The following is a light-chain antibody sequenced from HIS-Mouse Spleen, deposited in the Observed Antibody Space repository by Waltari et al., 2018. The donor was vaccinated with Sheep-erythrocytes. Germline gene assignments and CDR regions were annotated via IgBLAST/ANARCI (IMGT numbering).Light chain of an antibody. J-gene: IGLJ3*02. Sequence: QSALTQPASVSGSPGQSITISCTGTSIDVGRYNLVSWYQQHPGKAPKLMIYEGSKRPSGVSNRFSGSKSGNTASLTISGLQAEDEADYYCCSYAGSSPPWVFGGGTKLTVL. CDR1: SIDVGRYNL. CDR2: EGS. CDR3: CSYAGSSPPWV. V-gene: IGLV2-23*01.